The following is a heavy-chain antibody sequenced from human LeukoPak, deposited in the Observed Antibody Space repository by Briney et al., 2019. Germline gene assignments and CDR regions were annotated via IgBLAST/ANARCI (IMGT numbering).Heavy chain of an antibody. Sequence: GGSLRLSCAASGFTFSSYGVHWVRQAPGKGLEWVAFIRYDGSNTYYADSVKGRFTISRDNSKNTLYLQMNSLRAEDTAVYYCARERTTVTMPNLRPQYYFDYWGQGTLVTVSS. D-gene: IGHD4-11*01. CDR1: GFTFSSYG. V-gene: IGHV3-30*02. J-gene: IGHJ4*02. CDR3: ARERTTVTMPNLRPQYYFDY. CDR2: IRYDGSNT.